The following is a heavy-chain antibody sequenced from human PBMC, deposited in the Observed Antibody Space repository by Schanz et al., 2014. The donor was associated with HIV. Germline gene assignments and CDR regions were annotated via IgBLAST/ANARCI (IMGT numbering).Heavy chain of an antibody. D-gene: IGHD6-25*01. CDR3: GRVSGYYGMDV. Sequence: QVQLQQWGAGLLKPSETLSLKCAVYGGSFSGYYWTWIRQSPGKGLEWIGEINHSESTNYNPSLKRRVTLPVATPKNHFSLKLSSVTAADTAVYYCGRVSGYYGMDVWGQGTAVTVSS. J-gene: IGHJ6*02. CDR1: GGSFSGYY. CDR2: INHSEST. V-gene: IGHV4-34*01.